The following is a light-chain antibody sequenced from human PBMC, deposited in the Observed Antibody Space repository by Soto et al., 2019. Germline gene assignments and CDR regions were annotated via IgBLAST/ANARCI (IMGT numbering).Light chain of an antibody. CDR1: QSVSSNY. J-gene: IGKJ1*01. Sequence: IVLTQSPGTLSLSPGEIATLSCWASQSVSSNYLAWFQQKPGQAPRLLIYAASSRATGIPDRFSGSGSGTDFTLTISRLEPEDFAVYYCQQYGSSPQTFGQGTKVDIK. CDR2: AAS. V-gene: IGKV3-20*01. CDR3: QQYGSSPQT.